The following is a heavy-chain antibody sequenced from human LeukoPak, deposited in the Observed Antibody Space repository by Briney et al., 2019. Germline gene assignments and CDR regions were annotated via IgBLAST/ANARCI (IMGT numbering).Heavy chain of an antibody. CDR2: IYPGDLDT. Sequence: GESLKISCEGSGYTFSSYWIAWVRQMPGKGLEYMGIIYPGDLDTRYSPSFQGQVTISVDKSISTAYLQWSSLKASDTAMYYCARLTRYFDYWGQGTLVTVSS. J-gene: IGHJ4*02. D-gene: IGHD3-9*01. V-gene: IGHV5-51*01. CDR3: ARLTRYFDY. CDR1: GYTFSSYW.